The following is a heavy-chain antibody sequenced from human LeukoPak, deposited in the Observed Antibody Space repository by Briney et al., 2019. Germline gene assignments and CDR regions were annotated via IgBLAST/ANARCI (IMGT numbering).Heavy chain of an antibody. V-gene: IGHV1-3*01. CDR1: GYTFTSYG. D-gene: IGHD3-9*01. CDR3: ARGCETGYYGYFDY. CDR2: INAANGNT. Sequence: ASVKVSCTASGYTFTSYGMHWVRQAPGQSLECMAWINAANGNTKYSQKIQGRVTITRDTSASTAYMELSSLRSEDTAVYYCARGCETGYYGYFDYGGQGTLVSVSS. J-gene: IGHJ4*02.